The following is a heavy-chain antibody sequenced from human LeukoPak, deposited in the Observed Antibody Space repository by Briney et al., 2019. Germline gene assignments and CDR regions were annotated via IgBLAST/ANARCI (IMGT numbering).Heavy chain of an antibody. D-gene: IGHD4-17*01. J-gene: IGHJ4*02. CDR3: ASGDYGDYGWDFDY. Sequence: PGGSLRLSCAASGFTFSSYWMHWVRQAPGKGLVWVSRINSDGSSTSYADSVKGRFTISRDNAKNTLYLQMNSLRAEDTAVYYCASGDYGDYGWDFDYWGQGTLVTVSS. CDR1: GFTFSSYW. V-gene: IGHV3-74*01. CDR2: INSDGSST.